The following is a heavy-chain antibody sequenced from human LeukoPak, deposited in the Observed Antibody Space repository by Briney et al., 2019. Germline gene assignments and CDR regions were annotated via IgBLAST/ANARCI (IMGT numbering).Heavy chain of an antibody. D-gene: IGHD3-22*01. CDR1: GGSISSYY. CDR2: IYYSGST. V-gene: IGHV4-59*12. CDR3: ARRAFPGYYDSSGYYSY. J-gene: IGHJ4*02. Sequence: SETLSLTCTVSGGSISSYYWSWIRQPPGKGLEWIGYIYYSGSTNYNPSLKSRVTISVDTSKNQFSLKLSSVTAADTAVYYCARRAFPGYYDSSGYYSYWGQGTLVTVSS.